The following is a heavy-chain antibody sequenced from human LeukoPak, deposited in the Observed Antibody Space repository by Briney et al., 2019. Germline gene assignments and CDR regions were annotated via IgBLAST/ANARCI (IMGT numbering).Heavy chain of an antibody. CDR2: ISGSGGST. D-gene: IGHD5-18*01. J-gene: IGHJ4*02. Sequence: GGSLRLSCAASGFTFSTYAMSWVRQAPGKGLEWVSAISGSGGSTYYADSVKGRFTISRDNSKNTLYLQRDSLRAEDTAVYYCAKHAGYSYGYYFDSWGQGTLVTVSS. CDR1: GFTFSTYA. V-gene: IGHV3-23*01. CDR3: AKHAGYSYGYYFDS.